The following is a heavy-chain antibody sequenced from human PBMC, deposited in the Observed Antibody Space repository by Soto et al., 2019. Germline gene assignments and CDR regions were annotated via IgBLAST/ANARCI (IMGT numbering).Heavy chain of an antibody. CDR1: GGTFNNYP. V-gene: IGHV1-69*13. CDR3: ASHHYYDSSGYYWFDP. CDR2: SIPIFGTA. J-gene: IGHJ5*02. D-gene: IGHD3-22*01. Sequence: ASVKVSCKASGGTFNNYPITWVRQAPGEGLEWMGGSIPIFGTANYAQKFQGRVTITADESTSTAYMELSSLRSEDTAVYYCASHHYYDSSGYYWFDPWGQGTLVTVSS.